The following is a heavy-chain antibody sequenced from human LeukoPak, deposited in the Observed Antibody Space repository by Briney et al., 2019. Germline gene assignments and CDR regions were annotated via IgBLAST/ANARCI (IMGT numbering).Heavy chain of an antibody. Sequence: PGGSLRLSCAASGFTFSKYGMHWVRQAPGKGMGWVAVISYDGSNKYYADSVKGRFTISRDNSKNTLYLQMNSLRAEDTAVYYCAKGVWVVRGVIGDAFDIWGQGTMVTVSS. CDR1: GFTFSKYG. CDR3: AKGVWVVRGVIGDAFDI. D-gene: IGHD3-10*01. V-gene: IGHV3-30*18. J-gene: IGHJ3*02. CDR2: ISYDGSNK.